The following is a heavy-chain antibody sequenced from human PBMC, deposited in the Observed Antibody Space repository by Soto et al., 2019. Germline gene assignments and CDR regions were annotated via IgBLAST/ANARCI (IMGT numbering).Heavy chain of an antibody. V-gene: IGHV3-72*01. CDR1: GFSLSDHY. D-gene: IGHD3-22*01. J-gene: IGHJ5*02. CDR3: ADLTWGASYSP. CDR2: IRNEPKSHTT. Sequence: GGSLRLSCVASGFSLSDHYMDWVRQAPGKGLEWVGLIRNEPKSHTTIYAESVKGRFTISRDDSKNSLYLQMNSLTTEDTAVYYCADLTWGASYSPWGQETLVTVS.